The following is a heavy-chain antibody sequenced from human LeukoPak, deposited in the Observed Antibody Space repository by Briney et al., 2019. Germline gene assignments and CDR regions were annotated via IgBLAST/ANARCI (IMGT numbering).Heavy chain of an antibody. CDR3: AREGPRGYSYADRYFDY. J-gene: IGHJ4*02. CDR1: GGSISSYY. D-gene: IGHD5-18*01. Sequence: SETLSLTCTVSGGSISSYYWSWIRQPPGKGLEWIGYIYYSGSTNYNPSLKSRVTISVDTSKNQFSLKLSSVTAADTAVYYCAREGPRGYSYADRYFDYWGQGTLVTVSS. CDR2: IYYSGST. V-gene: IGHV4-59*01.